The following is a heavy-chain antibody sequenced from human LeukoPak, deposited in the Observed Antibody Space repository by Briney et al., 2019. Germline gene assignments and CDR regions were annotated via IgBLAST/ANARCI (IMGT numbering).Heavy chain of an antibody. CDR1: GYTFTSYY. V-gene: IGHV1-46*01. J-gene: IGHJ4*02. D-gene: IGHD3-9*01. CDR3: ARGAVLRYFAWLPPSSPRFDY. CDR2: INPSGGST. Sequence: ASVKVSCKASGYTFTSYYMHWVRQAPGQGLEWMGIINPSGGSTSYAQKFQGRVTMTRDTSTSTVYMELSSLRSEDTAVYYCARGAVLRYFAWLPPSSPRFDYWGQGTLVTVSS.